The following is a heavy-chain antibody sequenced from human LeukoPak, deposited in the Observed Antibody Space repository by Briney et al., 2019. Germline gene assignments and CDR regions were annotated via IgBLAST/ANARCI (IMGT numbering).Heavy chain of an antibody. Sequence: SETLSLTCSVSGGSISSYYWSWIRQPPGKGLEWIGYIYYSGSTNYNPSLKSRVTISVDTSKNQFSLKLSSVTAADTAVYYCARGTIAARPVLFDYWGQGTLVTVSS. V-gene: IGHV4-59*01. CDR3: ARGTIAARPVLFDY. J-gene: IGHJ4*02. D-gene: IGHD6-6*01. CDR2: IYYSGST. CDR1: GGSISSYY.